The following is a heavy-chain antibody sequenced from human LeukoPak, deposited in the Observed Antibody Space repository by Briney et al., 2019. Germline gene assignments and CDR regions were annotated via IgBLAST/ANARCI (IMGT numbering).Heavy chain of an antibody. CDR1: GGSFSGYY. J-gene: IGHJ4*02. Sequence: SETLSLTCAVYGGSFSGYYWSWIRQPPGKGLEWIGEINHSGSTNYNPSLKSRVTISVDTSKNQFSLKLSSVNAADTDVYYCARDQLTNYYDSSGYLLDYWGQGTLVTVSS. D-gene: IGHD3-22*01. CDR3: ARDQLTNYYDSSGYLLDY. V-gene: IGHV4-34*01. CDR2: INHSGST.